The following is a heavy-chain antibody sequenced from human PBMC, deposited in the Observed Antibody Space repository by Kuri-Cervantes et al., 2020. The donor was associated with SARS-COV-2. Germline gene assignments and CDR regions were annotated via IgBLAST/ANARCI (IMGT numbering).Heavy chain of an antibody. Sequence: GESLKISCAASGFTFSSYWMSWVRQAPGKGLEWVSYISSSGSTIYYADSVKGRFTISRDNAKNSLYLQMNSLRAEDTAVYYCARVRLGELSLLFDYWGQGTLVTVSS. CDR2: ISSSGSTI. V-gene: IGHV3-48*04. CDR1: GFTFSSYW. CDR3: ARVRLGELSLLFDY. J-gene: IGHJ4*02. D-gene: IGHD3-16*02.